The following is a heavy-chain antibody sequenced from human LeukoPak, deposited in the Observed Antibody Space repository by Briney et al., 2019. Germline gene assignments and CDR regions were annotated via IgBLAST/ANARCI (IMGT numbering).Heavy chain of an antibody. CDR2: IYYSGST. V-gene: IGHV4-39*01. Sequence: SETLSLTCTVSGGSISSSTYYWAWIRQPPGKGLEWIGCIYYSGSTYYNPSLKSRVTISADTSKIQFSLKLSSVTAADTAVYYCASQGDSSGYYRGFDPWGQGTLVTVSS. CDR3: ASQGDSSGYYRGFDP. CDR1: GGSISSSTYY. D-gene: IGHD3-22*01. J-gene: IGHJ5*02.